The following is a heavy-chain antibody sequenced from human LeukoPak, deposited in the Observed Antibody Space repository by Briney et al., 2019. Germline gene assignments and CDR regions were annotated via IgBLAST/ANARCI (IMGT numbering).Heavy chain of an antibody. CDR2: IYYTETA. V-gene: IGHV4-39*07. D-gene: IGHD2-15*01. CDR1: GGSISTSGYY. Sequence: PSETLSLTCTVSGGSISTSGYYWGWVRQPPGKGLEWIGSIYYTETAYYNPSLKSRVTISVDTSKSHFSLNLSSVTAADTAVYYCARDCPAYCNGGSCYYYYYMDVWGKGTTVTVSS. CDR3: ARDCPAYCNGGSCYYYYYMDV. J-gene: IGHJ6*03.